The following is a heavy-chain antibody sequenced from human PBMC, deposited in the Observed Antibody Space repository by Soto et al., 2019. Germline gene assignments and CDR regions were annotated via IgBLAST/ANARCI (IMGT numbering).Heavy chain of an antibody. D-gene: IGHD2-2*01. CDR3: ARDMVIRDCISTSCYAVDYYYGMDV. CDR1: GFTVSSNY. V-gene: IGHV3-66*01. J-gene: IGHJ6*02. CDR2: IYSGGST. Sequence: GGSLRLSCAASGFTVSSNYMSWVRQAPGKGLEWVSVIYSGGSTYYADSVKGRFTISRDNSKNTLYLQMNSLRAEDTAVYYCARDMVIRDCISTSCYAVDYYYGMDVWGQGTTVTVSS.